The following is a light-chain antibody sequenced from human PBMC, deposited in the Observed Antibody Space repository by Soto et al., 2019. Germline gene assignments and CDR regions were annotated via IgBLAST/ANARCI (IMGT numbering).Light chain of an antibody. V-gene: IGKV3-20*01. J-gene: IGKJ2*01. Sequence: LSAGTMTKTKGERATLSCRASQSVSNTYLAWYQQKPGLPPRLLIYGASSRTTGIPDRFSGSGAGTECTLTISRLDPADFGVYYWHQYASPPLTFGQET. CDR2: GAS. CDR1: QSVSNTY. CDR3: HQYASPPLT.